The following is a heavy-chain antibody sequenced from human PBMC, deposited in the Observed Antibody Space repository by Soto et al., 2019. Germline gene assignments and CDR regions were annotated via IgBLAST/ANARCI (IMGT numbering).Heavy chain of an antibody. CDR3: ARGVKYYDSSGSSWLDP. V-gene: IGHV4-30-2*01. J-gene: IGHJ5*02. Sequence: SETLSLTCTLAGVSINSGVSSWTWVRQPPAEGLEWIGFIYHTGTTYYNPALKSRVTISVERSKNQFSLKLNSVTAADTAVYYCARGVKYYDSSGSSWLDPWGQGALVTVS. D-gene: IGHD3-22*01. CDR2: IYHTGTT. CDR1: GVSINSGVSS.